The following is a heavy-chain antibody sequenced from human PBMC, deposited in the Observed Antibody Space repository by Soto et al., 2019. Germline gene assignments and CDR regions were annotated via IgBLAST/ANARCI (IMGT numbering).Heavy chain of an antibody. D-gene: IGHD5-12*01. CDR3: AREGSYSAYNFGYGIQLWSFDF. Sequence: SETLSLTCTGSDGSINSFYWSCVRQPARQGLAWIGRRFSSGSTRFNPPRGDRIAMSVDTSKKHSSLYLSSVTAADMAVYYCAREGSYSAYNFGYGIQLWSFDFWGQGALVTASS. CDR2: RFSSGST. V-gene: IGHV4-4*07. CDR1: DGSINSFY. J-gene: IGHJ4*02.